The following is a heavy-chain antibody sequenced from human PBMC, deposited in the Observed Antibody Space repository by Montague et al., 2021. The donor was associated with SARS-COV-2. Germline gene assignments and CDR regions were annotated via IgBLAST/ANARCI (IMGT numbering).Heavy chain of an antibody. J-gene: IGHJ5*02. V-gene: IGHV4-31*03. CDR1: GGSISSGGYY. CDR2: IYYSGST. Sequence: TLSLTCTVSGGSISSGGYYWSWIRQPPGKSLEWIGYIYYSGSTYYNPSLKSRVTISVDTSKNQFSLKLSSVTAADTAVYYCAREDYYGSGSDHFSCWFDPWGQGTLVTVSS. D-gene: IGHD3-10*01. CDR3: AREDYYGSGSDHFSCWFDP.